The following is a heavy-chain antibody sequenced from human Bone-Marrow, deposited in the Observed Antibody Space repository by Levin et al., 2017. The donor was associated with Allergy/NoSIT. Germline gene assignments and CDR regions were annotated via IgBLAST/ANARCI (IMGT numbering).Heavy chain of an antibody. CDR2: ISSTQTYT. D-gene: IGHD2-8*02. CDR3: ARGGVNWWSHSCLDV. J-gene: IGHJ6*04. V-gene: IGHV3-21*04. CDR1: GFTFNYYA. Sequence: SCAASGFTFNYYAMNWVRQAPGKGLEWVASISSTQTYTYYADSVRGRFTIPRDNTKKSLYLQMSRLRAEDTAVYYCARGGVNWWSHSCLDVWGEGTTVTVSS.